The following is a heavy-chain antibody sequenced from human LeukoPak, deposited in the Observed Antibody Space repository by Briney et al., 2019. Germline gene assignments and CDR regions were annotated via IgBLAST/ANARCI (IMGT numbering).Heavy chain of an antibody. CDR1: GGSISSSSYY. D-gene: IGHD5-12*01. Sequence: SETLSLTCTVSGGSISSSSYYWGWIRQPPGKGLEWIGSIYYSGSTYYNPSLKSRVTISVDTSKNQFSLKLSSVTAADTAVYYCARLRLGYSGYDYRMGHYYYYMDVWGKGITVTVSS. V-gene: IGHV4-39*01. CDR3: ARLRLGYSGYDYRMGHYYYYMDV. J-gene: IGHJ6*03. CDR2: IYYSGST.